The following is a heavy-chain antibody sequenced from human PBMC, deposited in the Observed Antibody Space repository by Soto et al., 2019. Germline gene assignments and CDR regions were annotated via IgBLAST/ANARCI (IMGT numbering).Heavy chain of an antibody. CDR3: ASGIAASYFAY. J-gene: IGHJ4*02. Sequence: PSETLPLTFAVSGYSISSGYYWCWIRQTPGKGLEWIGIIYHSGSTYYNPSLKSRVTISVDTSKKQFSLKLSAVTAADPAVYYCASGIAASYFAYWGQGTLVTVSS. D-gene: IGHD6-13*01. CDR2: IYHSGST. CDR1: GYSISSGYY. V-gene: IGHV4-38-2*01.